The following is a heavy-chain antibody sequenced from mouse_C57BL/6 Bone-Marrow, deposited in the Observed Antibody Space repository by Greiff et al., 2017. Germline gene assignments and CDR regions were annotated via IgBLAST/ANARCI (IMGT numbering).Heavy chain of an antibody. D-gene: IGHD1-1*01. V-gene: IGHV3-6*01. CDR1: GYSITSGYY. CDR2: ISYDGSN. CDR3: ARAGGSSRSWGNY. Sequence: ESGPGLVKPSQSLSLTCSVTGYSITSGYYWNWIRQFPGNKLEWMGYISYDGSNNYNPSLKNRISITRDTSKNQFYLKLNSVTTESTATDYCARAGGSSRSWGNYWGQGTTLTVSS. J-gene: IGHJ2*01.